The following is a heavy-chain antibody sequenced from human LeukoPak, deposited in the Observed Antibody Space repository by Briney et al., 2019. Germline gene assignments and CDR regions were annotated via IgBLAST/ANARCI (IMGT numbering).Heavy chain of an antibody. D-gene: IGHD6-19*01. CDR3: ARDRARVAGILRGWFDP. J-gene: IGHJ5*02. Sequence: ASVKVSCKASGYTFTGYYMHWVRQAPGQGLEWMGRINPNSGGTNYAQKFQGRVTMTRDTSISTAYMEQSRLRSDDTAVYYCARDRARVAGILRGWFDPWGQGTLVTVSS. CDR1: GYTFTGYY. V-gene: IGHV1-2*06. CDR2: INPNSGGT.